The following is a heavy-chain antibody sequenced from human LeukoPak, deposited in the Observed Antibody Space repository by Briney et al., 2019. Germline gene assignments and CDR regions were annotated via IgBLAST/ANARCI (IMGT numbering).Heavy chain of an antibody. V-gene: IGHV3-69-1*01. CDR3: ARSRYGGQGPYYSDH. Sequence: PGGSLRLSCAASGFTFSSYSMNWVRQAPGKGLEWVATMTSSSTIYYADSVEGRFTISRDNAKNSLYLQMSRLRAEDTALYYCARSRYGGQGPYYSDHWGQGTLVTVS. J-gene: IGHJ4*02. D-gene: IGHD1-26*01. CDR1: GFTFSSYS. CDR2: MTSSSTI.